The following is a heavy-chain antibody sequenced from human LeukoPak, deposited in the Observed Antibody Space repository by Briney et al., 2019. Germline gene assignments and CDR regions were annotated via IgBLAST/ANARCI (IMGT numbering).Heavy chain of an antibody. Sequence: GGSLRLSCAASGFTFSSFWMGWVRQAPGKGLEWVATIKQDGGEKYSVDSVKGRFTISRDNAKNSLYLQMNSLRAEDTAVYLCARDTSSAWYGLIDYWGQGSLVTVSS. CDR3: ARDTSSAWYGLIDY. CDR2: IKQDGGEK. V-gene: IGHV3-7*01. D-gene: IGHD6-19*01. CDR1: GFTFSSFW. J-gene: IGHJ4*02.